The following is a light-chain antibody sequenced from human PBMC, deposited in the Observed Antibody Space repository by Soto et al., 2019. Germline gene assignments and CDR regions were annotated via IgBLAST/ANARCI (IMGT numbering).Light chain of an antibody. CDR3: SSYAGGNNLL. CDR1: SSDVGNYNY. Sequence: QSALTQPPSASGSPGQSVTISCTGTSSDVGNYNYVSWYQKHPGKAPKLMIYDVNKRPSGVPDRFSGSKSGNTASLTVSGLQADDEAEYYCSSYAGGNNLLFGGGTQLTVL. V-gene: IGLV2-8*01. J-gene: IGLJ2*01. CDR2: DVN.